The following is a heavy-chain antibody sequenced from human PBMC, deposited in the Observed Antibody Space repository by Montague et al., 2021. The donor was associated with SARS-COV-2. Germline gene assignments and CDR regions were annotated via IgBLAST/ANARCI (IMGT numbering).Heavy chain of an antibody. J-gene: IGHJ4*02. V-gene: IGHV4-4*07. CDR3: ARDRFDFGAGRQGTIDF. CDR1: GDSITNHY. CDR2: MHFTGKT. Sequence: SETLSLTCSVSGDSITNHYWSWIRQPAGKGLEWIGRMHFTGKTNFSPFLSSRLTMSADTSKNQFSLKLTSATAADTAIYFCARDRFDFGAGRQGTIDFWGQGTLVTVSS. D-gene: IGHD3-10*01.